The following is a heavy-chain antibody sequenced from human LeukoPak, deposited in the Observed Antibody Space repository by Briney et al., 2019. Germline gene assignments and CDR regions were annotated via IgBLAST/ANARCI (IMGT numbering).Heavy chain of an antibody. CDR3: ARGGRGSAAVVAPRSFDI. J-gene: IGHJ3*02. CDR1: GFTFSRYG. CDR2: TYTGGNS. D-gene: IGHD3-22*01. Sequence: GGSLRLSCAASGFTFSRYGMHWVRQAPGKGLEWVSVTYTGGNSYYADSVKGRFIISRDISKNTLYLQMNSLRAEDSALYYCARGGRGSAAVVAPRSFDIWGQGTMVTVSS. V-gene: IGHV3-53*01.